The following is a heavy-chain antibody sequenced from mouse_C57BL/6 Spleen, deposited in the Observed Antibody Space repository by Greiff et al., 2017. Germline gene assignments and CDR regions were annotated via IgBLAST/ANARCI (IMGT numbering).Heavy chain of an antibody. D-gene: IGHD1-1*01. CDR2: INPSTGGT. V-gene: IGHV1-42*01. CDR3: ARSGGTTVVATDY. CDR1: GYSFTGYY. J-gene: IGHJ2*01. Sequence: VQLQQSGPELVKPGASVKISCKASGYSFTGYYMNWVKQSPEQSLEWIGEINPSTGGTTYNQKFKAKATLTVDKSSSTAYMQLKGLTSEDSAVYDCARSGGTTVVATDYWGQGTTLTVSS.